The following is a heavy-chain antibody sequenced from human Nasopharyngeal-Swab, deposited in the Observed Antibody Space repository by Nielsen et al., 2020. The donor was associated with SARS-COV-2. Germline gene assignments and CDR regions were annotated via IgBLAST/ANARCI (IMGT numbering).Heavy chain of an antibody. V-gene: IGHV1-24*01. D-gene: IGHD6-13*01. CDR1: GYTLTELS. Sequence: ASVKVSCKASGYTLTELSIQWVRQAPGKGLEWMGGFDPEVGETIHAQKFQGRVTMTEDTSTDTAYMELSSLRSEDTAVYYCAAEKGGYSELYHWGQGTLVTVSS. J-gene: IGHJ5*02. CDR3: AAEKGGYSELYH. CDR2: FDPEVGET.